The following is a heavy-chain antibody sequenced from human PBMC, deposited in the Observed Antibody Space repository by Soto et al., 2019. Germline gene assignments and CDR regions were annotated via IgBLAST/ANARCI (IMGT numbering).Heavy chain of an antibody. D-gene: IGHD4-4*01. CDR3: AKELIDYINSYFDY. V-gene: IGHV3-23*01. Sequence: WCSPGIGCATCGVSVCIYAMGWSRQAPGKGLEWVAGISSSGYTYYVDSLKGRFTISRDNSKNSLYLQMNSLRAEDTAVYYCAKELIDYINSYFDYWGQGTLLT. J-gene: IGHJ4*02. CDR2: ISSSGYT. CDR1: GVSVCIYA.